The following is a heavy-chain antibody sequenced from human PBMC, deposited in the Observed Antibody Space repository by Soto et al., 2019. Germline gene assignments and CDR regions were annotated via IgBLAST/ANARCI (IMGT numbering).Heavy chain of an antibody. CDR2: IWYDGSNK. J-gene: IGHJ4*02. V-gene: IGHV3-33*01. Sequence: GGSLRLSCAASGFTFSSYGMHWVRQAPGKGLEWVAVIWYDGSNKYYADSVKGRFTISRDNSKNTLYLQMNSLRAEDTAVYYCVTSSLEWLYYDYWGQGTLVTVSS. CDR1: GFTFSSYG. CDR3: VTSSLEWLYYDY. D-gene: IGHD3-3*01.